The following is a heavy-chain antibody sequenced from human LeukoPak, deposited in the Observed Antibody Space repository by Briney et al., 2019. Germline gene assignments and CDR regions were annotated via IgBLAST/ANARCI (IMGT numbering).Heavy chain of an antibody. Sequence: GGSLRLSCAASGFTFSSYSMNWVRQAPGKGLEWVSYISSSSSTIYYADSVKGRFTISRDNAKNSLYLQMNSLRAEDTAVYYCAREGVRYGEISSGMDVWGQGTTVTVSS. CDR2: ISSSSSTI. J-gene: IGHJ6*02. CDR1: GFTFSSYS. CDR3: AREGVRYGEISSGMDV. V-gene: IGHV3-48*04. D-gene: IGHD3-16*02.